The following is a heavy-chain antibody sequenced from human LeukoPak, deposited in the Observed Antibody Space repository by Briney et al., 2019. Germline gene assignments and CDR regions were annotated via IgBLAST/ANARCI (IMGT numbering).Heavy chain of an antibody. CDR2: INPNSGDT. Sequence: GASVTVSCKASGYIFTDYYIHWVRQAPGQGPECIGRINPNSGDTGSAQEFQGRVTMTRVTSITTVYMEMRRLTSDDTAVYYCARVAYGNNATPFDHWGQGTLVIVSS. CDR1: GYIFTDYY. D-gene: IGHD4-11*01. J-gene: IGHJ4*02. V-gene: IGHV1-2*06. CDR3: ARVAYGNNATPFDH.